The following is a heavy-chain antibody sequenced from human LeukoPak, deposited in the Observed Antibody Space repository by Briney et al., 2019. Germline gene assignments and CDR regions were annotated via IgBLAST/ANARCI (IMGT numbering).Heavy chain of an antibody. J-gene: IGHJ5*02. Sequence: ASVKVSCKASGGTFSSYAISWVRQAPGQGLEWMGGIIPIFGTANYAQKFQGRVTITTDESTSTAYMELSSLRPEDTAVYYCAREPIAVAGTGWFDPWGQGTLVTVSS. D-gene: IGHD6-19*01. CDR2: IIPIFGTA. CDR1: GGTFSSYA. CDR3: AREPIAVAGTGWFDP. V-gene: IGHV1-69*05.